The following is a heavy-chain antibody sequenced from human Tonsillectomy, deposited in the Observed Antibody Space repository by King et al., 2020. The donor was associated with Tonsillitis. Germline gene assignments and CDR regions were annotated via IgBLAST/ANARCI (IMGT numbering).Heavy chain of an antibody. CDR2: IYPDDSDT. Sequence: QLVQSGAEVKKPGESLKISCKGFGYSFATYWFAWVRQMPGKGLEWMGLIYPDDSDTRYSPSFQGHVTISVDKSISTAFMQWSSLQASDTATYYCARLDGYDDRTTSSHFYHMDVWGKGTTVTVSS. V-gene: IGHV5-51*01. J-gene: IGHJ6*03. CDR1: GYSFATYW. CDR3: ARLDGYDDRTTSSHFYHMDV. D-gene: IGHD1-14*01.